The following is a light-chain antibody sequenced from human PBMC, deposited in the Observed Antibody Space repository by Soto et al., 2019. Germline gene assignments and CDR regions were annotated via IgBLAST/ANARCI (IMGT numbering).Light chain of an antibody. CDR1: QSVSSN. Sequence: EVLMTQSPATLSVSPGERATLSCRASQSVSSNLAWYQQKPGQAPRLLIYGASTRATDIPGRFSGSGSGTEFTLTVSSLQSEDFAVYYCQQYNDWPRTFGQGTKVDNK. V-gene: IGKV3-15*01. CDR3: QQYNDWPRT. J-gene: IGKJ1*01. CDR2: GAS.